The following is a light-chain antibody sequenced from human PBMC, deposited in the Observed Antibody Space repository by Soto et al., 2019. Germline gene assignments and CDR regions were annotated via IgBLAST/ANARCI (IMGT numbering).Light chain of an antibody. CDR2: DAS. CDR3: LQDCSSPLT. Sequence: EIVLTQSPATLSLSPGERATLSCRASQSIGYYLAWYQEKPGQAPSLLIYDASIRATGIPARFAGSWSGTDFTLTISRLEPEDVAVYFCLQDCSSPLTFGQGTKVDIK. CDR1: QSIGYY. J-gene: IGKJ1*01. V-gene: IGKV3-20*01.